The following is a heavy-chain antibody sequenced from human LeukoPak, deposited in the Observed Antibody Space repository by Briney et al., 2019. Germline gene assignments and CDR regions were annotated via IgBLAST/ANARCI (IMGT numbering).Heavy chain of an antibody. Sequence: SETLSLTCAVYGGSFSCYYWSWIRQPPGKGLGWIGEINHSGSTNYNPSLKSRVTISVDTSKNQFSLKLSSVTAADAAVYYCAREREDIVVVPAAIRRDWFDPWGQGTLVTVSS. CDR3: AREREDIVVVPAAIRRDWFDP. CDR2: INHSGST. CDR1: GGSFSCYY. J-gene: IGHJ5*02. V-gene: IGHV4-34*01. D-gene: IGHD2-2*02.